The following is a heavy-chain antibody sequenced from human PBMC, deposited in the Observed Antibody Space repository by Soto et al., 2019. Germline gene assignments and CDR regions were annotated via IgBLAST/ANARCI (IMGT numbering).Heavy chain of an antibody. CDR3: VRDGTKTLRDWFDP. D-gene: IGHD1-1*01. Sequence: QVQLPESGPGLVKPSETLSLTCTVSGASISGFYWSRIRKSAGKGLEWLGRIYATGTPDYNPSLKSRVMMSVYTSKKQLALKVRSVTSADTAVYYCVRDGTKTLRDWFDPWGQGISVTVSS. CDR1: GASISGFY. CDR2: IYATGTP. V-gene: IGHV4-4*07. J-gene: IGHJ5*02.